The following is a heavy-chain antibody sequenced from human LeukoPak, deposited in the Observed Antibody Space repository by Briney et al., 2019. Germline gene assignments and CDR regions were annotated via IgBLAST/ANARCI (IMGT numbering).Heavy chain of an antibody. CDR1: GFTFSSYA. CDR2: ISGSGGST. D-gene: IGHD1-26*01. CDR3: AKQGVLIRSYRDGVDY. V-gene: IGHV3-23*01. J-gene: IGHJ4*02. Sequence: GASLRRSCAASGFTFSSYAMSWVRQAPGKGLEWVSAISGSGGSTYYADSVKGRFTISRDNSKNTLYLQMNSLRAEDTAVYYCAKQGVLIRSYRDGVDYWGQGTLVTVSS.